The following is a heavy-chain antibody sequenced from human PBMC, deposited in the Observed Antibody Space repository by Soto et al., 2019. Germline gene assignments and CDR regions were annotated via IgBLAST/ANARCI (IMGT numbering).Heavy chain of an antibody. J-gene: IGHJ2*01. CDR1: GFTFGAFA. CDR3: AKTHRATPVVTRYWYFDL. CDR2: LSGGGGST. D-gene: IGHD2-15*01. V-gene: IGHV3-23*01. Sequence: EMQLLESGGGLVQPGGPLRLSCAASGFTFGAFAMAWVRQRPRNGLEWVSSLSGGGGSTYYNNSVRGRFTISRDNSNSTLFLQMNNLRAEDTAVYFCAKTHRATPVVTRYWYFDLWGRGTLVTVSS.